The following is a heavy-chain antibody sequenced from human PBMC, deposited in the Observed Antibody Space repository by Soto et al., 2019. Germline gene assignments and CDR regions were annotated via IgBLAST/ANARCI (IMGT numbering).Heavy chain of an antibody. CDR2: FDPEDGET. J-gene: IGHJ6*03. CDR1: GYTLTELS. D-gene: IGHD3-10*01. CDR3: ATQEPPMVRGVMDYYYYYMDV. Sequence: ASVNVSCKVSGYTLTELSMHWVRQAPGKGLEWMGGFDPEDGETIYAQKFQGRVTMTEDTATDTAYMELSSLRSEDTAGYYCATQEPPMVRGVMDYYYYYMDVWGKGTTVTVSS. V-gene: IGHV1-24*01.